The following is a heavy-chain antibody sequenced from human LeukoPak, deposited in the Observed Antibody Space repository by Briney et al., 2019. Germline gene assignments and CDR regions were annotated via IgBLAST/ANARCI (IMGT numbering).Heavy chain of an antibody. D-gene: IGHD1-26*01. CDR3: AKLVGATRGCVDY. CDR2: ISWNSGSI. J-gene: IGHJ4*02. Sequence: GGSLRLSCAASGFTFDDYAMHWVRQAPGKGLEWVSGISWNSGSIGYADSVKGRFTISRDNAKNSLYLQMNSLRAEDTALYYCAKLVGATRGCVDYWGQGTLVTVSS. V-gene: IGHV3-9*01. CDR1: GFTFDDYA.